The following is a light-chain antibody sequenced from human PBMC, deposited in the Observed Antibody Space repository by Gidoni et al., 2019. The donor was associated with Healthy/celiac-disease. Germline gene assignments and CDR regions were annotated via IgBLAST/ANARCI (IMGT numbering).Light chain of an antibody. Sequence: DIQMTQSPSSLSASVGDRVTITCRASQSISSYLNWYQQKPGKAPKLLIYAASSVQSGVPSRFSGSGSGTDFTLTISRLQPEDFATYYCQQSDSTPVTFGPGTKVDIK. CDR2: AAS. J-gene: IGKJ3*01. V-gene: IGKV1-39*01. CDR1: QSISSY. CDR3: QQSDSTPVT.